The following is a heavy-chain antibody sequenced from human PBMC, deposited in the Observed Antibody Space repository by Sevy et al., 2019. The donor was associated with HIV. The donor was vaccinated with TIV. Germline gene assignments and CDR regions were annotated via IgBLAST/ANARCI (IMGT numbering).Heavy chain of an antibody. CDR2: IYTSGST. D-gene: IGHD3-10*01. Sequence: SETVSLTCTVSGGSISSYYWSWIRQPAGKGLEWIGRIYTSGSTNYNPSLKSRVTMSVDTSKNQFSLKLSSVTAADTAVYYCARDGPPHYGSGSYYNMFDYWGQGTLVTVSS. CDR1: GGSISSYY. CDR3: ARDGPPHYGSGSYYNMFDY. V-gene: IGHV4-4*07. J-gene: IGHJ4*02.